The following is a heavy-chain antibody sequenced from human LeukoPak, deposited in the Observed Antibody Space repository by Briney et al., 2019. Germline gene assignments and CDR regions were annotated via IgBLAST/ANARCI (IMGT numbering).Heavy chain of an antibody. Sequence: SGGSLRLSCAASGFTFSNFGMHWVRQAPGKGLEWVAVVAYDGSLKYYADSVKGRFTISRDNSKNALFLQMNSLGPDDTALYYCAKEGTVRVSTWYDNWGQGTLVTVSS. CDR1: GFTFSNFG. V-gene: IGHV3-30*18. CDR3: AKEGTVRVSTWYDN. D-gene: IGHD6-13*01. CDR2: VAYDGSLK. J-gene: IGHJ4*02.